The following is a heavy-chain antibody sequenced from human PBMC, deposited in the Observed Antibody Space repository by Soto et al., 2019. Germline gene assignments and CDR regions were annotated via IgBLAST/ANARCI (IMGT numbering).Heavy chain of an antibody. CDR1: GGSISSCY. Sequence: EKLSHTNTVSGGSISSCYWTWSRQPSGKGLEWIGRIYTSGSTNYNPSLKSRVTLSVDTSKNQFSLKLISVTAADIFAYYCARGFQLVPAASWGQGAKVT. V-gene: IGHV4-4*07. CDR2: IYTSGST. D-gene: IGHD2-2*01. CDR3: ARGFQLVPAAS. J-gene: IGHJ5*02.